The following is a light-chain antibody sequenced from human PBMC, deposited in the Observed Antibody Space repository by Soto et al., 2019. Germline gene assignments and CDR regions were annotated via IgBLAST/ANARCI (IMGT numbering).Light chain of an antibody. CDR3: QQYNNWPQAYT. V-gene: IGKV3-15*01. CDR2: GAS. J-gene: IGKJ2*01. CDR1: QSVSSN. Sequence: EIVMTQSPATLSVSPRERATLSCRASQSVSSNLAWYQQKPGQAPRLLIYGASTRATGIPARFSGSGSGTEFTLTISSLQCEDFAVYYCQQYNNWPQAYTFGQGNKLEIK.